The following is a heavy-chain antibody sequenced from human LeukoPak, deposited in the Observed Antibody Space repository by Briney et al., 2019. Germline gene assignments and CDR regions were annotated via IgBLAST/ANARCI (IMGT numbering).Heavy chain of an antibody. CDR2: ISSGSSYI. CDR1: GFTFSSYS. D-gene: IGHD6-19*01. J-gene: IGHJ6*02. V-gene: IGHV3-21*01. CDR3: ARGVAVAGTAPYYYYGMDF. Sequence: GGSLRLSCAASGFTFSSYSMNWVRQAPGKGLEWVSSISSGSSYIYYADSVKGRFTISRDNAKNSLYLQMNSLRAEDTAVYYSARGVAVAGTAPYYYYGMDFWGQGTTVTVSS.